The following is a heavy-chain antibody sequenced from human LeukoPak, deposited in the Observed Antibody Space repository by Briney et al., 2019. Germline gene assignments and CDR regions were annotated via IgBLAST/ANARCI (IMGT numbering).Heavy chain of an antibody. CDR1: GYTFTGYY. CDR2: INPNSGGT. V-gene: IGHV1-2*02. D-gene: IGHD3-22*01. CDR3: ARIKTEDYYDSSGYFELDY. J-gene: IGHJ4*02. Sequence: ASVKVSCKASGYTFTGYYMHWVRQAPGQGLEWMGWINPNSGGTNYAQKFQGGVTMTRDTSISTAYMELSRLRSDDTAVYYCARIKTEDYYDSSGYFELDYWGQGTLVTVSS.